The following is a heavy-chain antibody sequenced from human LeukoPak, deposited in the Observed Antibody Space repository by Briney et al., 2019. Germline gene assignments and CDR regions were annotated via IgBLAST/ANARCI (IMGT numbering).Heavy chain of an antibody. Sequence: GGSLRLSCAASGFTVSSNYMSWVRQAPGKGLEWVSVIYSGGTTYYADSVKGKFTISRDNSKNTLYLQMNSLIAEDTAVYYCAKGGGIHVSFDYWGQGTLVTVSS. CDR2: IYSGGTT. CDR1: GFTVSSNY. V-gene: IGHV3-66*01. D-gene: IGHD3-10*01. J-gene: IGHJ4*02. CDR3: AKGGGIHVSFDY.